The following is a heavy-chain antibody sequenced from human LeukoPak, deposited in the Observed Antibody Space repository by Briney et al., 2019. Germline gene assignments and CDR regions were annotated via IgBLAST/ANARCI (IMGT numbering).Heavy chain of an antibody. CDR2: IYYSGST. Sequence: SETLSLTCTVSGGSISSSSYYWGWIRQPPGKWLKWIGSIYYSGSTYYNPSLKSRVTISVDTSKNQFSLKLSSVTAADTAVYYCCLLVGAKDKGPRIFDYWGQGTLVTVSS. V-gene: IGHV4-39*01. CDR1: GGSISSSSYY. D-gene: IGHD1-26*01. J-gene: IGHJ4*02. CDR3: CLLVGAKDKGPRIFDY.